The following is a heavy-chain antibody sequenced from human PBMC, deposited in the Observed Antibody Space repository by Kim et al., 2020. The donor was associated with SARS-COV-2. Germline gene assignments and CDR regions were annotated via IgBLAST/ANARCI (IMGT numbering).Heavy chain of an antibody. J-gene: IGHJ4*02. CDR2: ISYDGSNK. V-gene: IGHV3-30*04. CDR3: ARGIAAPRSLDY. Sequence: GGSLRLSCAASGFTFSSYAMHWVRQAPGKGLEWVAVISYDGSNKYYADSVKGRFTISRDNSKNTLYLQMNSLRAEDTAAYYCARGIAAPRSLDYWGQGTL. D-gene: IGHD6-6*01. CDR1: GFTFSSYA.